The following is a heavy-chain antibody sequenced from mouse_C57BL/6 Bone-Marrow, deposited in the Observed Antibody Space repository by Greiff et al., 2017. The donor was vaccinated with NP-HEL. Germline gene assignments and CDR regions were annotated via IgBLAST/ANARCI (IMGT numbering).Heavy chain of an antibody. V-gene: IGHV1-61*01. CDR1: GYTFTSYW. CDR3: ARDYYGSSYLDY. Sequence: QVQLQQPGAELVRPGSSVKLSCKASGYTFTSYWMDWVKQRPGQGLEWIGNIYPSDSETHYNQKFKDKATLTVDKSSSTAYMQLSSLTSEDSAVYYCARDYYGSSYLDYWGQGTTLTVSS. J-gene: IGHJ2*01. CDR2: IYPSDSET. D-gene: IGHD1-1*01.